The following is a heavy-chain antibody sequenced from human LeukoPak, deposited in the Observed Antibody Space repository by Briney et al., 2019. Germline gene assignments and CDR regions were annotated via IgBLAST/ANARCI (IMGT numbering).Heavy chain of an antibody. Sequence: QTGGSLRLSCAASGLTFRSYAMSWVRQAPGKGLEWVSGISGSGGSTDYADSVKGRFTISRDNSKNTLYVQMNSLRADDTAVYYCANFGVRVIGGDCWGQGTLVTVSS. V-gene: IGHV3-23*01. CDR3: ANFGVRVIGGDC. CDR1: GLTFRSYA. CDR2: ISGSGGST. J-gene: IGHJ4*02. D-gene: IGHD3-10*01.